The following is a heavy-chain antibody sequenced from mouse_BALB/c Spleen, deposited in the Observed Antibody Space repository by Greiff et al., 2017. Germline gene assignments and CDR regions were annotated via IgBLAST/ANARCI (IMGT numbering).Heavy chain of an antibody. V-gene: IGHV1-67*01. Sequence: QVHVKQSGPELVRPGVSVKISCKGSGYTFTDYAMHWVKQSHAKSLEWIGVISTYYGNTNYNQKFKGKATMTVDKSSSTAYMELARLTSEDSAIYYCASEPYYGSSPRLAYWGQGTLVTVSA. D-gene: IGHD1-1*01. CDR1: GYTFTDYA. J-gene: IGHJ3*01. CDR3: ASEPYYGSSPRLAY. CDR2: ISTYYGNT.